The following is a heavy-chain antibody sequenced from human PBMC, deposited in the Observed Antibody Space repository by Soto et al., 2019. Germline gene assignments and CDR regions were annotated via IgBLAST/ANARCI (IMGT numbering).Heavy chain of an antibody. D-gene: IGHD5-18*01. V-gene: IGHV1-69*18. CDR3: ARCPQPPDTANPSAVDV. Sequence: QVQLVQSGTEVKKPGASVKVSCKASGGTFSRSGFHWVRQAPGQGLEWMGMIVPSVDTTNYAQKFQARVTTSADQFTNTADMELRSLRSDDTAVYYCARCPQPPDTANPSAVDVWGQGPRVIVS. J-gene: IGHJ6*02. CDR2: IVPSVDTT. CDR1: GGTFSRSG.